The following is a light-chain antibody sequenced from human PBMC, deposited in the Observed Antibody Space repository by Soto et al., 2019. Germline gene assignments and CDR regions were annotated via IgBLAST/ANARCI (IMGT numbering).Light chain of an antibody. J-gene: IGKJ5*01. CDR2: DAS. CDR1: LSVSVY. V-gene: IGKV3-11*01. Sequence: VVLTQSPATMSFSTGERATLSCRTSLSVSVYLDWYQQNPGQAPRLLISDASNRATGRPARFSGSGSGTDFTLTISSLEPEDFAVYYCHQRQYWPPITFGQGTRLEIK. CDR3: HQRQYWPPIT.